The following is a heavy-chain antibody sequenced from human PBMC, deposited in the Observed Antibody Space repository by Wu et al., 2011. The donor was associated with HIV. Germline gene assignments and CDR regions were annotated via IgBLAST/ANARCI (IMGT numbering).Heavy chain of an antibody. D-gene: IGHD3-10*01. CDR3: AREARGIRVGCFDY. J-gene: IGHJ4*02. CDR1: GYSFTSYG. V-gene: IGHV1-18*01. CDR2: ISAYNGNT. Sequence: QVQLVQSGAEVKKPGASVKVSCKASGYSFTSYGISWVRQAPGQGLEYMGWISAYNGNTNYAQKFQGRVTMTTDTSTSTGYMEMRSLTSDDTAVYYCAREARGIRVGCFDYWGLGTLVTVSS.